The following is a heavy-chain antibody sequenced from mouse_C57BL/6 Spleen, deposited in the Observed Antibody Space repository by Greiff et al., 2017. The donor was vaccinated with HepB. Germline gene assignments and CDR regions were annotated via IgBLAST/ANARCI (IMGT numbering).Heavy chain of an antibody. CDR1: GFTFSDYG. D-gene: IGHD2-3*01. V-gene: IGHV5-17*01. J-gene: IGHJ4*01. CDR2: ISSGSSTI. Sequence: VQLKESGGGLVKPGGSLKLSCAASGFTFSDYGMHWVRQAPEKGLEWVAYISSGSSTIYYADTVKGRFTISRDNAKNTLFLQMTSLRSEDTDMYYCASDGYSYAMDYWGQGTSVTVSS. CDR3: ASDGYSYAMDY.